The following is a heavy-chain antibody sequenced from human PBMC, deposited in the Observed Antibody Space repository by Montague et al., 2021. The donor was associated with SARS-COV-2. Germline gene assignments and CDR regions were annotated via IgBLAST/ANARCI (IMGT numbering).Heavy chain of an antibody. V-gene: IGHV4-31*03. CDR1: GGSISSGGYY. D-gene: IGHD2-2*01. CDR3: ATESLGYCSSTSCYGPHYGMDV. CDR2: IYYSGST. J-gene: IGHJ6*02. Sequence: TLSLTCTVSGGSISSGGYYWSWIRQHPGKGLKWIGYIYYSGSTYYNPSLKSRVTISVDTSKNQFSLKLSSVTAADTAVYYCATESLGYCSSTSCYGPHYGMDVWGQGTTVTVSS.